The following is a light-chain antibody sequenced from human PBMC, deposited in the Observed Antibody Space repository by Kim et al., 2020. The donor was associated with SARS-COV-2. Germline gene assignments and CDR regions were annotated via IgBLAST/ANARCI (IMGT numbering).Light chain of an antibody. CDR1: QFVSCN. CDR2: GAS. J-gene: IGKJ2*01. Sequence: PGERPTPSCRSSQFVSCNLVWYQKKPGQAPTHLIYGASTRATGIPARCSGSGSGTEFTLTISRLQSEDCAVYFCQQYNNWPPRSYTFGQGTRLEI. CDR3: QQYNNWPPRSYT. V-gene: IGKV3-15*01.